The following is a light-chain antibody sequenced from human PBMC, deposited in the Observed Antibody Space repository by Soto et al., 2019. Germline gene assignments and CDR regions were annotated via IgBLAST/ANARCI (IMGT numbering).Light chain of an antibody. V-gene: IGKV1-27*01. CDR1: QGISNY. CDR3: QKYNTAPL. CDR2: AAS. Sequence: DIQMTQSPSSLSASVGDRVTITCRASQGISNYLAWYQQKPGKVPKLLIYAASTLQSGVPSRFSGSGSGTDFTLTISTLQPEDVATYYYQKYNTAPLFGQGTKVEIK. J-gene: IGKJ1*01.